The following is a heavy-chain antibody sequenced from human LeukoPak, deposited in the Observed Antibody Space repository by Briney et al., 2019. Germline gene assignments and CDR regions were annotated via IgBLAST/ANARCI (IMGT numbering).Heavy chain of an antibody. V-gene: IGHV1-2*02. CDR2: INPHNGGT. J-gene: IGHJ6*03. CDR1: GYTFTRYY. Sequence: GASVKVSCKASGYTFTRYYVHWVRQAPGQGLEWMGWINPHNGGTNYAQKFQGRVTMTRDTSISTAYMELNRLRSDDTAVYYCARNGAIAARPSLGYYYMDVWGKGTTVTVSS. CDR3: ARNGAIAARPSLGYYYMDV. D-gene: IGHD6-6*01.